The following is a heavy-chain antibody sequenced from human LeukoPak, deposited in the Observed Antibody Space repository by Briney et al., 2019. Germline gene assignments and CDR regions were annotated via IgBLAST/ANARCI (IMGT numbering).Heavy chain of an antibody. J-gene: IGHJ4*02. Sequence: ASVKVSCKTSGYSFTNYDINWVRQATGQGLEWMGRMNPYSGTTGYAQNFQGRVTMTRNTSINTAYMEMSSLTSEDTAVYYCARALATTMLLGGYWGQGTLVTVSS. D-gene: IGHD3-16*01. CDR1: GYSFTNYD. CDR3: ARALATTMLLGGY. V-gene: IGHV1-8*01. CDR2: MNPYSGTT.